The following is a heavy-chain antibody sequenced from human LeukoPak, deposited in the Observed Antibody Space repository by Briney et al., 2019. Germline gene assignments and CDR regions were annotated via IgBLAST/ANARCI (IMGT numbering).Heavy chain of an antibody. J-gene: IGHJ4*02. D-gene: IGHD3-10*01. Sequence: PGGSLRLSCAASGFTFSSYWMHWVRQAPGKGLVWVSRINSDGSSTSYADSVKGRFTISRDNAKNTLYLQMNSLRAEDTAVYYCARKMVRGVVDYWGQGTLVTVSS. CDR2: INSDGSST. V-gene: IGHV3-74*01. CDR3: ARKMVRGVVDY. CDR1: GFTFSSYW.